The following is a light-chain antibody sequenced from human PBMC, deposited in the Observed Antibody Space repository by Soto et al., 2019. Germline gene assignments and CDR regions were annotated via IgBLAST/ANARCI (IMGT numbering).Light chain of an antibody. Sequence: QSVLTQPPSASGSPGQSVTLSCTGTSSGVGVNEWGCWYLEHPWQASKLMIYEVSKRPSVFPDRFSGSKSGTAASLTGSWLQAEDEADYCCSSYAGSNNWVFGGATKVAVL. V-gene: IGLV2-8*01. CDR3: SSYAGSNNWV. CDR2: EVS. J-gene: IGLJ3*02. CDR1: SSGVGVNEW.